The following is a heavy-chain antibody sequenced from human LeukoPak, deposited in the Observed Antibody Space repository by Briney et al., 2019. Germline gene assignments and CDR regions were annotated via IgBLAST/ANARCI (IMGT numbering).Heavy chain of an antibody. D-gene: IGHD1-26*01. J-gene: IGHJ4*02. V-gene: IGHV4-4*07. CDR3: ARVGTSYPHVWYFDY. CDR1: GGSISSYY. Sequence: SETLSLTCTVSGGSISSYYWSWIRQSAGKGLEWIGRIYTSGSTNYNPSLKSRVTMSVDTSKNQFSLKLSSVTAADTAVYYCARVGTSYPHVWYFDYWGQGTLVTVSS. CDR2: IYTSGST.